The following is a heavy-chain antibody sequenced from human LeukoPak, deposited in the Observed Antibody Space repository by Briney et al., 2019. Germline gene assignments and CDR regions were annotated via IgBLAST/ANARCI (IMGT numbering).Heavy chain of an antibody. V-gene: IGHV3-21*01. J-gene: IGHJ4*02. CDR2: ITSSSNYM. D-gene: IGHD2-21*02. CDR1: GFTFSSYS. Sequence: PGGSLRLSCAGSGFTFSSYSMTWVRQGPGKGLEWVSSITSSSNYMYYADSLKGRFTISRDNAKSSLYLQMNSLRAEDTAVYYCAKSQSGDFPNWDYWGQGTLVTVSS. CDR3: AKSQSGDFPNWDY.